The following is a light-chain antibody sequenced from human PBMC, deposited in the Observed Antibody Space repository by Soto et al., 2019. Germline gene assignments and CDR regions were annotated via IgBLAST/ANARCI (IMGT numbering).Light chain of an antibody. CDR1: QGISNY. Sequence: DIQMTQSPSSLSASVGDRVTITCGASQGISNYLAWYQQKPGKVPKLLIYAASTLQSGVPSRLSGSGYGTDLTITISSLQPEDVATYYCQKYNSAPLTFGGGTKVDIK. CDR3: QKYNSAPLT. CDR2: AAS. V-gene: IGKV1-27*01. J-gene: IGKJ4*01.